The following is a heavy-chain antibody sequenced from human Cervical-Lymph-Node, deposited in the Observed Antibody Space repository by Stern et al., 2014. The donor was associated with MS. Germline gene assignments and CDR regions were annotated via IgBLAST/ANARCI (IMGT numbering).Heavy chain of an antibody. CDR2: IIPIFGTA. D-gene: IGHD7-27*01. V-gene: IGHV1-69*01. CDR1: GGTFSSYA. CDR3: ASLTGDGLYYFDY. Sequence: QVQLVQSGAAVKKPGSSVKVSCKASGGTFSSYAISWVRQAPGHGLAWLGGIIPIFGTANYAQKFQGRVTITADESTSTAYMELSSLRSEDTAVYYCASLTGDGLYYFDYWGQGTLVTVSS. J-gene: IGHJ4*02.